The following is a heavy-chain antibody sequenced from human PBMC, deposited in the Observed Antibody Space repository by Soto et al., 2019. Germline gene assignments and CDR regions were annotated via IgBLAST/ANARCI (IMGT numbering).Heavy chain of an antibody. D-gene: IGHD6-19*01. CDR3: ARVSQEIRQQWLIDY. CDR1: GGSFSGYY. Sequence: SETLSLTCAVYGGSFSGYYWSWIRQPPGKGLEWIGEINHSGSTNYNPSLKSRVTISVDTSKNQFSLKLSSVTAADTAVYYCARVSQEIRQQWLIDYWGQGTLVTVSS. J-gene: IGHJ4*02. V-gene: IGHV4-34*01. CDR2: INHSGST.